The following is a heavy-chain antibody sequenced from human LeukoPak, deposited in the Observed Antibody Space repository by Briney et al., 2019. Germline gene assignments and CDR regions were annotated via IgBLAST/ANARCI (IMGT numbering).Heavy chain of an antibody. D-gene: IGHD3-9*01. V-gene: IGHV3-48*03. Sequence: GGSLRLSCAASGFTFSSYEMNWVRQAPGKGLEWVSYISSSGSTIYYADSVKGRFTISRDNAKNSLYLQMNSLRAEDTAVYYCARAPGYYDILTGYDPRGYYFDYWGQGTLVTVSS. CDR2: ISSSGSTI. J-gene: IGHJ4*02. CDR1: GFTFSSYE. CDR3: ARAPGYYDILTGYDPRGYYFDY.